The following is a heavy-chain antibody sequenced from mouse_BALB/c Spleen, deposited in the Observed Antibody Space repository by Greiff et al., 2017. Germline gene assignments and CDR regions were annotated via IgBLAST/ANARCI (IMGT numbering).Heavy chain of an antibody. D-gene: IGHD2-3*01. Sequence: EVKLMESGPSLVKPSQTLSLTCSVTGDSITSGYWNWIRKFPGNKLEYMGYISYSGSTYYNPSLKSRISITRDTSKNQYYLQLNSVTTEDTATYYCARSDGYYGYWYCDVWGAGTTVTVSS. CDR2: ISYSGST. V-gene: IGHV3-8*02. CDR1: GDSITSGY. J-gene: IGHJ1*01. CDR3: ARSDGYYGYWYCDV.